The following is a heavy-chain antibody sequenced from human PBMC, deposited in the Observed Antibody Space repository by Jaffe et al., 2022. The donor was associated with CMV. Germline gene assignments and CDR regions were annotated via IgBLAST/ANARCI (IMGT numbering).Heavy chain of an antibody. CDR3: ARWLQSFEAFDI. D-gene: IGHD5-12*01. CDR1: GFTVSSNY. J-gene: IGHJ3*02. CDR2: IYTGGST. Sequence: EVQLVETGGGLIQPGGSLRLSCTASGFTVSSNYMSWVRQAPGKGLEWVSTIYTGGSTYYADSVKGRFTLSGDNSKNTLYLQLNSLRAEDTAVYYCARWLQSFEAFDIWGQGTMVTVSS. V-gene: IGHV3-53*02.